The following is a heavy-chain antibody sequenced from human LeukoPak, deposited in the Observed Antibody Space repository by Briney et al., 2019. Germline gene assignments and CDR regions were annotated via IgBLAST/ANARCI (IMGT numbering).Heavy chain of an antibody. CDR2: ISGSGGST. D-gene: IGHD4-23*01. CDR1: GFTFSSYA. J-gene: IGHJ4*02. Sequence: GGSLRLSCAASGFTFSSYAMSWVRQAPGKGLEWVSAISGSGGSTYYADSVKGRFTISRDNSKNTLYLQMNSLRAEDTAVYYCANGGVSTRYFDYWGQGTLVTVSS. V-gene: IGHV3-23*01. CDR3: ANGGVSTRYFDY.